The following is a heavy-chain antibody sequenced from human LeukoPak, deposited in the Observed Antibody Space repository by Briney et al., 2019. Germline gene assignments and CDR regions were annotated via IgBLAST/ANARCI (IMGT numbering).Heavy chain of an antibody. V-gene: IGHV1-2*04. Sequence: GASVKVSCKASGYRFTDFSIYWVRQAPGQGLEWMGWFNPNTGDAKYAEKFQGWITVTSDTSIRTAYMEIRSLKSDDTAIYYCATGGPQTSGEKRGLDYWGQGTLVTVSS. CDR3: ATGGPQTSGEKRGLDY. CDR2: FNPNTGDA. CDR1: GYRFTDFS. D-gene: IGHD6-25*01. J-gene: IGHJ4*02.